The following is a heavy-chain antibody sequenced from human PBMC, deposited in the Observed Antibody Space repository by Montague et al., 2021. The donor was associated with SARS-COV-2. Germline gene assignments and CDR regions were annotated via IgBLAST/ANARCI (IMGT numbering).Heavy chain of an antibody. CDR3: ARDGKYYDTLIGYFSPRNYYYFYGMDV. Sequence: SLRLSCAASGFTFSSYAIHWVRQAPGKGLEWVALISFDGRSQYYAGSVKGRFTISRDNSKSTLYLQMNSLRAADTAVYYCARDGKYYDTLIGYFSPRNYYYFYGMDVWGQGTTVTVSS. CDR2: ISFDGRSQ. D-gene: IGHD3-9*01. CDR1: GFTFSSYA. V-gene: IGHV3-30*04. J-gene: IGHJ6*02.